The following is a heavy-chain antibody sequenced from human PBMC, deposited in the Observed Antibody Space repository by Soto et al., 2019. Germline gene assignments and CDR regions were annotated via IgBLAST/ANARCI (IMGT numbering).Heavy chain of an antibody. V-gene: IGHV3-48*02. CDR1: GFTFSHYS. Sequence: ELQLVESGGGLVQPGGSLRLSCAASGFTFSHYSMNWVRQAPGKGLEWVSYISSSSYTMNYADSVKGRFTISRDNAKNSLYLQMYSLRDYDTAVYHCARDFDYWGQGTLVTVSS. CDR3: ARDFDY. J-gene: IGHJ4*02. CDR2: ISSSSYTM.